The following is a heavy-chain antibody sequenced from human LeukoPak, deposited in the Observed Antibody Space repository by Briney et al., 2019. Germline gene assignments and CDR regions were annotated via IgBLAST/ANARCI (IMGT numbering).Heavy chain of an antibody. CDR3: ARERVVVTAHFDY. Sequence: SETLSLTCTVSGASTSSYYWTWIRQPPGKGLEWIGYIYYSGSTYYNPSLKSRVTISVDTSKNQFSLKLSSVTAADTAVYYCARERVVVTAHFDYWGQGTLVTVSS. J-gene: IGHJ4*02. V-gene: IGHV4-59*12. D-gene: IGHD2-21*02. CDR2: IYYSGST. CDR1: GASTSSYY.